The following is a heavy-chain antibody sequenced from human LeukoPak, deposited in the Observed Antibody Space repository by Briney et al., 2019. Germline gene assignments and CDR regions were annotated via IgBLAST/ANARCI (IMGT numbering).Heavy chain of an antibody. CDR1: GFTFSSYW. Sequence: GSLRLSCAASGFTFSSYWMSWVRQAPGKGLEWVANIKQDGSEKYYVDSVKGRFTISRDNAKNSLYLQMNSLRAEDTAVYYCAKDRGSSSSAGADYWGQGTLVTVSS. CDR3: AKDRGSSSSAGADY. D-gene: IGHD6-6*01. V-gene: IGHV3-7*01. CDR2: IKQDGSEK. J-gene: IGHJ4*02.